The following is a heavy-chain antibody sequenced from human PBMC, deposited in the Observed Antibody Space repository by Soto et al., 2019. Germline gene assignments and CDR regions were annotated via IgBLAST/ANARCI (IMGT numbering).Heavy chain of an antibody. CDR1: GFTFSDYY. CDR3: ARGSHPPTRIAAAGRRGAVDL. Sequence: GGSLRLSCAASGFTFSDYYMSWIRQAPGKGLEWVSYISSSGSTIYYADSVKGRFTISRDNAKNSLYLQMNSLRAEDTAVYYCARGSHPPTRIAAAGRRGAVDLLGRGTLVTVSS. J-gene: IGHJ2*01. V-gene: IGHV3-11*01. D-gene: IGHD6-13*01. CDR2: ISSSGSTI.